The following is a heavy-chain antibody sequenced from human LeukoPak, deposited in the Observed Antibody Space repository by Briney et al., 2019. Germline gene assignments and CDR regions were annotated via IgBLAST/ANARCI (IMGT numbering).Heavy chain of an antibody. J-gene: IGHJ4*02. V-gene: IGHV1-3*03. CDR3: AIRDGHTDH. CDR2: INPANGYT. CDR1: GYTLTSYG. D-gene: IGHD5-24*01. Sequence: GASVKVSCKASGYTLTSYGISWVRQAPGQTIQWLAWINPANGYTRYSQHFQDRVTVSSDTSADTAYMELSSLRSEDKAIYYCAIRDGHTDHWGQGTLVTVSS.